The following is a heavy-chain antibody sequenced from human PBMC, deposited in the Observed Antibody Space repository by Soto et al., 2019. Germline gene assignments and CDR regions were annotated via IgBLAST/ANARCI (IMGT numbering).Heavy chain of an antibody. D-gene: IGHD6-6*01. CDR1: GGSFSGYY. CDR3: ADLGIAARPPRDY. Sequence: QVQLQQWAAGLLKPSETLSLTCAVYGGSFSGYYWSWIRQPPGKGLEWIGEINHSGSTNYNPSLKSRVTISVDTSKNQFSPKLSSVTAADTAVYYCADLGIAARPPRDYWGQGTLVTVSS. CDR2: INHSGST. J-gene: IGHJ4*02. V-gene: IGHV4-34*01.